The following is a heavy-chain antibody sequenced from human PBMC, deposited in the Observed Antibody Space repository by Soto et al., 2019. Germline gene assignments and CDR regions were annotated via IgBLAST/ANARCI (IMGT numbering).Heavy chain of an antibody. J-gene: IGHJ6*02. V-gene: IGHV4-39*01. CDR3: ARPGFLAAAGTYYYYYGMDV. CDR2: IYYSGST. D-gene: IGHD6-13*01. Sequence: QLQLQESGPGLVKPSETLSLTCTVSGGSISSSSYYWGWIRQPPGKGLEWIGSIYYSGSTYYNPSLKSRVTISVDTSKNQFSLKLSSVTAADTAVYYCARPGFLAAAGTYYYYYGMDVWGQGTTVTVSS. CDR1: GGSISSSSYY.